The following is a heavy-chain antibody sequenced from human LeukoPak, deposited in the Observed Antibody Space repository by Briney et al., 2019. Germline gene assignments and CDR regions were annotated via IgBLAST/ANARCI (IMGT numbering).Heavy chain of an antibody. CDR2: INHSGST. CDR3: ARGPPLRYFDWSYYFDY. Sequence: SETLSLACAVYGGSFSGYYWSWIRQPPGKGLEWIGEINHSGSTNYNPSLKSRVTISVDTSKNQFSLKLSSVTAADTAVYYCARGPPLRYFDWSYYFDYWGQGTLVTVSS. D-gene: IGHD3-9*01. CDR1: GGSFSGYY. V-gene: IGHV4-34*01. J-gene: IGHJ4*02.